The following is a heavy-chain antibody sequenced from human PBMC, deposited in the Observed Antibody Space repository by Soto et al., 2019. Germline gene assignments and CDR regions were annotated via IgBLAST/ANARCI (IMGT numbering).Heavy chain of an antibody. D-gene: IGHD6-13*01. CDR3: TTGYSRRINWFDP. Sequence: PGLCLRLSCAXSVFTFSNAWMNWVLPSPVKVLEWVGRIKSKTDGGTTDYAAPVKGRFTISRDDSKNTLYLQMNSLKTEDTAVYYCTTGYSRRINWFDPWGQGTLVTVSS. V-gene: IGHV3-15*07. CDR2: IKSKTDGGTT. J-gene: IGHJ5*02. CDR1: VFTFSNAW.